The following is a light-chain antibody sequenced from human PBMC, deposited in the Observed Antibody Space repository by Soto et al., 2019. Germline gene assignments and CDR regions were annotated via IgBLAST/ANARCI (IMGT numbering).Light chain of an antibody. V-gene: IGLV2-14*01. Sequence: QSVLTQPASVSGSPGQSITISCTGTSSDVGGYNYVSWYQQHPGKAPKLMIYKVSNRPSGVSNRFSGSKSGNTASLTISGLQAEDEDDYYCSSYTSSSTRVFG. J-gene: IGLJ2*01. CDR3: SSYTSSSTRV. CDR1: SSDVGGYNY. CDR2: KVS.